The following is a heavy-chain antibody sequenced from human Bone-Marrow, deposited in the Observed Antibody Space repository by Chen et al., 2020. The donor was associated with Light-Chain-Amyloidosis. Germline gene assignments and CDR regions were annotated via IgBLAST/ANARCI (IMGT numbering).Heavy chain of an antibody. Sequence: QVHLQESGPGLVKPSDTLSLTCNVSGGFVSSNSYYWSWIRQPPGKGLEWIGYIHNTGSTLYNPSLKSRVTMSLDTSKRQFSLTLTSVTTADTAVYYCARPPQFSSSPFDSWGPGVLVTVSS. CDR1: GGFVSSNSYY. D-gene: IGHD2-15*01. V-gene: IGHV4-61*01. CDR3: ARPPQFSSSPFDS. CDR2: IHNTGST. J-gene: IGHJ4*02.